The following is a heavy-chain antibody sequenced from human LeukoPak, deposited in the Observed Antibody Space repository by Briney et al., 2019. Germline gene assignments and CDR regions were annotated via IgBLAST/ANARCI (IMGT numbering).Heavy chain of an antibody. CDR2: IIPIFDTA. CDR1: GGTFSSYA. CDR3: ARDATVRGPYGGHHFYSYMDV. V-gene: IGHV1-69*13. J-gene: IGHJ6*03. D-gene: IGHD3-10*01. Sequence: ASVKVSCKTSGGTFSSYAISWVRQAPGQGLEWIGDIIPIFDTANYAQKFQGRVTITADESATASYMELSSLRSEDTAVYYCARDATVRGPYGGHHFYSYMDVWGKGTTVTISS.